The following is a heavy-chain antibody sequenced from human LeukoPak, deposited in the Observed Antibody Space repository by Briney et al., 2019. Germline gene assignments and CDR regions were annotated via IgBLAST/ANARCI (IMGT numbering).Heavy chain of an antibody. J-gene: IGHJ4*02. D-gene: IGHD3-22*01. V-gene: IGHV3-11*01. CDR3: AREIVVGETGSYFDY. CDR1: GFSFSDFY. CDR2: ITSSNTSTPL. Sequence: AGGSLRLSCAASGFSFSDFYMTSIRQAPGKGLEWVSYITSSNTSTPLYYADSVKGRFTISRDNAKNSLYLQMNGLRAEDTAVYYCAREIVVGETGSYFDYWGQGILVTVSS.